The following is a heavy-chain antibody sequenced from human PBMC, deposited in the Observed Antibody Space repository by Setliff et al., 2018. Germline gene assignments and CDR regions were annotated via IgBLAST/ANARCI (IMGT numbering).Heavy chain of an antibody. CDR3: ARTGTYRYFDS. J-gene: IGHJ4*02. CDR1: GGSISSGVYY. Sequence: PSETLSLTCTVSGGSISSGVYYWGWIRQPPGKGLEWIGRIYHGGKTYYNTSLESRLTISVDTSKNQFCLKLRSVTAADTAVYYCARTGTYRYFDSWGQGTLVTVSS. V-gene: IGHV4-39*01. CDR2: IYHGGKT. D-gene: IGHD1-1*01.